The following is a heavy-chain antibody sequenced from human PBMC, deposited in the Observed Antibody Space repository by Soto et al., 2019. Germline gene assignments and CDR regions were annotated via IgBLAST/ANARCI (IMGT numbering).Heavy chain of an antibody. V-gene: IGHV1-18*01. J-gene: IGHJ3*02. D-gene: IGHD4-17*01. Sequence: AASVKVSCKASGYTFTSYGISWVRQAPGQGLEWMGWISAYNGNTNCAQKLQGRVTMTTDTSTSTAYMELRSLRSDDTAVYYCARGPITVTTTAFDIWGQGTMVTVSS. CDR1: GYTFTSYG. CDR3: ARGPITVTTTAFDI. CDR2: ISAYNGNT.